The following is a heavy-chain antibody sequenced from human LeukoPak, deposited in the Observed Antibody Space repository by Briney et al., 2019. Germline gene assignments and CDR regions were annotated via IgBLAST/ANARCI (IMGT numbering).Heavy chain of an antibody. Sequence: SETLSLTCIVCGDSISNTTYYWGWVRQPPGKGLEWIGSINYSGNTYYNVSLKSRVTISVDTSKSQFSLKMTSMTAADTALYYCAREGLGRPFDFWGQGTLVTVAS. J-gene: IGHJ4*02. D-gene: IGHD6-19*01. V-gene: IGHV4-39*07. CDR2: INYSGNT. CDR1: GDSISNTTYY. CDR3: AREGLGRPFDF.